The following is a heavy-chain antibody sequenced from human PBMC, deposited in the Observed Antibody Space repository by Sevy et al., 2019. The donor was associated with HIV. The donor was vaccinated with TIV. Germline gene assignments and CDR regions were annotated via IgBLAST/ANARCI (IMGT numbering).Heavy chain of an antibody. D-gene: IGHD1-26*01. CDR3: AREVVGASRYGMDV. Sequence: SETLSLTCSVSGGSISSGSYYWSWIRQPAGKGLEWLGHVYSGGSTKYHPSLKSRVTMSLDAPANHFSLELSSVTAADTAVYYCAREVVGASRYGMDVWGQWTTVTVSS. CDR1: GGSISSGSYY. V-gene: IGHV4-61*09. CDR2: VYSGGST. J-gene: IGHJ6*02.